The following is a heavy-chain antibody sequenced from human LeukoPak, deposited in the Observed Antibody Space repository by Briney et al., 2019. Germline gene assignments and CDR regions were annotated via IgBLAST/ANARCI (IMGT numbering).Heavy chain of an antibody. V-gene: IGHV4-34*01. CDR3: ATTVGYCSGGSCYSSGGNDY. CDR2: INHSGST. CDR1: GGSFSGYY. D-gene: IGHD2-15*01. Sequence: PSETLSLTCAVYGGSFSGYYWSWIRQPPGKGLEWIGEINHSGSTNYNPSLKSRVTISVDKSKNQFSLKLSSVTAADTAVYYCATTVGYCSGGSCYSSGGNDYWGQGTLVTVSS. J-gene: IGHJ4*02.